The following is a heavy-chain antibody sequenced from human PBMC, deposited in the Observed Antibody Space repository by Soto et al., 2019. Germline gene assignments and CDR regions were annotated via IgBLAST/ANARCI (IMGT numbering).Heavy chain of an antibody. CDR2: IIPIHGIT. CDR3: ARDRGNWNDGDALLD. J-gene: IGHJ4*02. D-gene: IGHD1-1*01. CDR1: GGTFSSYT. Sequence: QVQLVQSGAEVKKPGSSVKVSCKASGGTFSSYTFNWVRQAPGQGLEWMGRIIPIHGITNYAQKFQGRVTITADKSTSTAYMELRSLSSEDTAVYYCARDRGNWNDGDALLDWGQGTLVTVSS. V-gene: IGHV1-69*08.